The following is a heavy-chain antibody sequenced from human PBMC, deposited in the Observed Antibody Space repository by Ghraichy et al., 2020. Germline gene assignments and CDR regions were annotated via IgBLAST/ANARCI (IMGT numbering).Heavy chain of an antibody. D-gene: IGHD3-16*01. CDR1: GDSISSTSYL. CDR3: ARSRSGGIIITFGGINARLDV. J-gene: IGHJ6*04. Sequence: SETLSLTCTVSGDSISSTSYLWGWIRQPPGQGLEWIGSIYYSGTTYYNPSLKSRVSISVDTSKNQFSLNLSSVTAADTAVYYCARSRSGGIIITFGGINARLDVWGKGTTVTVSS. V-gene: IGHV4-39*01. CDR2: IYYSGTT.